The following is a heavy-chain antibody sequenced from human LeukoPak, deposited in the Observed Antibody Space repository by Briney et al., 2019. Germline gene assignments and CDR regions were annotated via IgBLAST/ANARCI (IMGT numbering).Heavy chain of an antibody. D-gene: IGHD5-24*01. Sequence: PSETLSLTCTVSGASISSYYWSWIRQPAGKGLKWIGRIYSSRSIYNPSLKSRVTISVDTSKNQFSLKLSSVTAADTAVYYCARESEMATNHDAFDIWGQGTMVTVSS. CDR2: IYSSRS. CDR1: GASISSYY. V-gene: IGHV4-4*07. CDR3: ARESEMATNHDAFDI. J-gene: IGHJ3*02.